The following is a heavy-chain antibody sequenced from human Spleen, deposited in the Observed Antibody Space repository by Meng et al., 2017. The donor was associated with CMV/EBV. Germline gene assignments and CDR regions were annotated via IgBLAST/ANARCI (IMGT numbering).Heavy chain of an antibody. V-gene: IGHV3-23*01. CDR2: ISAIDDST. D-gene: IGHD2-2*02. CDR1: GFTFDSYT. J-gene: IGHJ4*02. Sequence: GGSLRLSCAASGFTFDSYTMSWVRHSAGKGLECVALISAIDDSTYYADSVKGRFTISRDNSKNMVSLEMHSLRAEDTAMYYCARAGLGYCSVTSCYNDYWGPGTLVTVSS. CDR3: ARAGLGYCSVTSCYNDY.